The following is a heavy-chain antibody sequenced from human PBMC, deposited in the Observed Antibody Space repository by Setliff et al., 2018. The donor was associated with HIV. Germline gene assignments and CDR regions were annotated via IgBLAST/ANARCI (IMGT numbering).Heavy chain of an antibody. Sequence: SETLSLTCTVSGGSISSGDYYWSWIRQPPGKGLEWIGYIYYNGITNYNPSLKSRVTVSVDTSKNQFSLKLSSVTAADTAVYYCARAGYYGSTSYWEYFQHWGQGTLVTVSS. D-gene: IGHD3-22*01. CDR3: ARAGYYGSTSYWEYFQH. CDR2: IYYNGIT. CDR1: GGSISSGDYY. V-gene: IGHV4-61*08. J-gene: IGHJ1*01.